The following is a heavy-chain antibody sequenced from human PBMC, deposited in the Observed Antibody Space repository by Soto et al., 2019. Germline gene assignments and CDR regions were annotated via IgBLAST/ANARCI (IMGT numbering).Heavy chain of an antibody. V-gene: IGHV4-59*12. J-gene: IGHJ5*02. Sequence: PSETLSLTCTVSGGSISSYYWSWIRQPPGKGLEWIGYIHYSGTTNYNPSLKSRVTISVDKSKNQFSLKLTSVTAADTAVYYCARDQLEGNWFDPWGQGTLVTVSS. CDR2: IHYSGTT. CDR1: GGSISSYY. D-gene: IGHD1-1*01. CDR3: ARDQLEGNWFDP.